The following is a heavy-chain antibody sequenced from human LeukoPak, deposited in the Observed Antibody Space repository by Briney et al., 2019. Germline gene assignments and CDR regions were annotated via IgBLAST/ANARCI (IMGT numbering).Heavy chain of an antibody. CDR1: GXXFSSYW. J-gene: IGHJ4*02. D-gene: IGHD3-9*01. Sequence: GESLKXXCXGSGXXFSSYWIGWVRQMPGKGLEWXGIIYPGDSDTRYSPSFEGQVTISADKSISTAYLQWSSLKASDTAMYYCARLYDILTGNSFDFWGQGTLVTVSS. CDR2: IYPGDSDT. V-gene: IGHV5-51*01. CDR3: ARLYDILTGNSFDF.